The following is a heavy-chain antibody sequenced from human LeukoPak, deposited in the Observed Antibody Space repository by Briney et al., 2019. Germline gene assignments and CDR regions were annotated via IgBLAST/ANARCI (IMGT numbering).Heavy chain of an antibody. Sequence: PGGSLSLSCAASGLTFSSYWMSWVRQAPGKGLEWVANIKQDGSEKYYVDSVKGRFTISRDNAKNSLYLQMNSLRAGDTAVYYCARGTIAAAGYYYFDYQGQGTQVTVSS. CDR2: IKQDGSEK. CDR1: GLTFSSYW. J-gene: IGHJ4*02. CDR3: ARGTIAAAGYYYFDY. D-gene: IGHD6-13*01. V-gene: IGHV3-7*04.